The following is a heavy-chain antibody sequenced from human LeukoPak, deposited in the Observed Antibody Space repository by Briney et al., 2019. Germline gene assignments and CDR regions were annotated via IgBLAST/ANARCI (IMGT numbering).Heavy chain of an antibody. D-gene: IGHD6-13*01. Sequence: GGSLRLSCAASGFTFSSYEMNWVRQAPGKGLEGVSYISSSGSTIYHADSVKGRFTISRYNAKNSLYLQMNSLRAEDTAVYYCGTLSAEPQQLAYYYYGMDVWGQGTTVTVSS. J-gene: IGHJ6*02. CDR2: ISSSGSTI. CDR1: GFTFSSYE. V-gene: IGHV3-48*03. CDR3: GTLSAEPQQLAYYYYGMDV.